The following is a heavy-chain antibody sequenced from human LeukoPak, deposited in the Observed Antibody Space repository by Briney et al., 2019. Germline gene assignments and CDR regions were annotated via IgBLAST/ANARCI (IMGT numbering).Heavy chain of an antibody. CDR2: IKTDGSEK. D-gene: IGHD2-2*01. CDR3: AREGCSSASCYYRKDWFDP. J-gene: IGHJ5*02. V-gene: IGHV3-7*01. CDR1: GFTFSNYW. Sequence: HPGGSLRLSCEGSGFTFSNYWMSWVRQAPGKGLEWVANIKTDGSEKYYVDSVKGRFTISRDNAKNSLYLQMNSLRAEDTAVYYCAREGCSSASCYYRKDWFDPWGQGTLVTVSS.